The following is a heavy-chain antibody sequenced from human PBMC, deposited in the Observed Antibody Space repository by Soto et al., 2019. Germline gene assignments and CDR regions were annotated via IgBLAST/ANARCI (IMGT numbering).Heavy chain of an antibody. Sequence: PGGSLRLSCAASGFTFSDFAIHWVRQAPGEGLEWVAVISNDGTKKFYADSVKGRFTISRDNSRKTLYLQMNSLRAEDTALYYCASGRGYDILPGYYPYFDDRGQGTLVTVFS. J-gene: IGHJ4*02. CDR1: GFTFSDFA. CDR2: ISNDGTKK. CDR3: ASGRGYDILPGYYPYFDD. D-gene: IGHD3-9*01. V-gene: IGHV3-30*04.